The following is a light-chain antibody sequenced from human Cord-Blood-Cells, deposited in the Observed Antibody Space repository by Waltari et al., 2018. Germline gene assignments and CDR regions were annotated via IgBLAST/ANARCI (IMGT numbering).Light chain of an antibody. CDR1: QDISNY. CDR3: QQYDNLRDGVT. V-gene: IGKV1-33*01. J-gene: IGKJ4*01. CDR2: DAS. Sequence: DIQMTQSPSSLSASVGDRVTITCQASQDISNYLNWYQQKSGKAPKLLIYDASNLETGVPSRFSGSGSGTDFTFTISSLQPEDIATYYCQQYDNLRDGVTFGGGTKVEIK.